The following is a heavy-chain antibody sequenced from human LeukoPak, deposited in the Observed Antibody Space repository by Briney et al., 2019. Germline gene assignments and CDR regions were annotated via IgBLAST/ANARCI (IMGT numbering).Heavy chain of an antibody. Sequence: GGSLRLSCAASGFTFSSYGMHWVRQAPGEGLEWVAFIRYDGSNKYYADSVKGRFTISRDNSKNTLYLQMNSLRAEDTAVYYCANGFRAARLPPVDPWGQGTLVTVSS. CDR3: ANGFRAARLPPVDP. CDR2: IRYDGSNK. J-gene: IGHJ5*02. D-gene: IGHD6-6*01. V-gene: IGHV3-30*02. CDR1: GFTFSSYG.